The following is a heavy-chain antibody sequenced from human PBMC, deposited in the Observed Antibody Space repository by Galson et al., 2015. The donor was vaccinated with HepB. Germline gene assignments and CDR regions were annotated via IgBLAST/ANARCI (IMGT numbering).Heavy chain of an antibody. CDR3: AKDTNGYGLDV. D-gene: IGHD2-8*01. CDR1: GLTFSNYA. Sequence: SLRLSCAVSGLTFSNYAMHWVRQAPGKGLEWVASTIYSGAYKYYADSVRGRFTISRDNSKSTLFLQMNSLRVEDTALYYCAKDTNGYGLDVWGQGTTVTVSS. CDR2: TIYSGAYK. V-gene: IGHV3-30*18. J-gene: IGHJ6*02.